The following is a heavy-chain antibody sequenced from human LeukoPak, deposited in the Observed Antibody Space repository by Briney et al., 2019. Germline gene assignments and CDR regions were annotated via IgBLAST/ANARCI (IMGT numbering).Heavy chain of an antibody. D-gene: IGHD6-19*01. CDR2: ISSGAGTT. Sequence: PGGSLRLSCAASGFTFSSYAMSWVRQVPGKRLEWVSAISSGAGTTGYADSVKGRFTISRVNSKSTIYLQMNSLRIEDTAVYYCAKHLEQSYSGWSASYDAWGQGTLVTVSS. V-gene: IGHV3-23*01. CDR1: GFTFSSYA. CDR3: AKHLEQSYSGWSASYDA. J-gene: IGHJ5*02.